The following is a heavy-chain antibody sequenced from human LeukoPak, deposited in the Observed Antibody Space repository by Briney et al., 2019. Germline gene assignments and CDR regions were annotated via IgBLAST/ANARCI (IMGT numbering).Heavy chain of an antibody. CDR2: INPDSGGA. V-gene: IGHV1-2*02. Sequence: ASVKVSCKASGYTFTSYGISWVRQAPGQGFEWMGWINPDSGGANYAQRFQGRVTMTRDTSISTAYMELSRLRSDDTAVYYCARDLGFRGYSSDWSSGWGQGTLVTVSS. CDR1: GYTFTSYG. CDR3: ARDLGFRGYSSDWSSG. J-gene: IGHJ4*02. D-gene: IGHD6-19*01.